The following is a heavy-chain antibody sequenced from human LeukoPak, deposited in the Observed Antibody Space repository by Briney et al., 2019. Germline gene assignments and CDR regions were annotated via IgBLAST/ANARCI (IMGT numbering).Heavy chain of an antibody. Sequence: ASVKVSCKASGYTFTDYYIHCVRQAPGQGLEWMGWINPNSGDTNYAQKLQGRVTMTSDTSISTAYIELSSLRSDDTAIYYCARRPHSSGWSSSITLFEHWGQGTLVTVSS. D-gene: IGHD6-19*01. CDR1: GYTFTDYY. J-gene: IGHJ4*02. V-gene: IGHV1-2*02. CDR2: INPNSGDT. CDR3: ARRPHSSGWSSSITLFEH.